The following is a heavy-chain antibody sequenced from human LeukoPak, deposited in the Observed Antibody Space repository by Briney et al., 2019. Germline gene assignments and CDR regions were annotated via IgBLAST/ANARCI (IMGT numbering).Heavy chain of an antibody. J-gene: IGHJ6*02. CDR2: IYTSGST. D-gene: IGHD5-12*01. CDR1: GGSVSSGSYY. Sequence: PSETLSLTCTVSGGSVSSGSYYWSWIRQPPGKGLEWIGRIYTSGSTNYNPSLKSRVTMSVDTSKNQFSLKLSSVTAADTAVYYCARDGLRRYYYYGMDVWGQGTTVTVSS. V-gene: IGHV4-61*01. CDR3: ARDGLRRYYYYGMDV.